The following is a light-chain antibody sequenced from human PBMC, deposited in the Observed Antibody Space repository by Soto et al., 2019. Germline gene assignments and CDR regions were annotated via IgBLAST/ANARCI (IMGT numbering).Light chain of an antibody. CDR1: QSIASY. CDR2: AAS. Sequence: DIQMTQSPSSLSASVGDRVTITCRASQSIASYLNWYQHKPGKAPKLLIYAASTLQSGVPSRFSGSGSGTDFTLTISSLQREDFATYYCQQSYSSPETFGQGTPVEI. V-gene: IGKV1-39*01. CDR3: QQSYSSPET. J-gene: IGKJ1*01.